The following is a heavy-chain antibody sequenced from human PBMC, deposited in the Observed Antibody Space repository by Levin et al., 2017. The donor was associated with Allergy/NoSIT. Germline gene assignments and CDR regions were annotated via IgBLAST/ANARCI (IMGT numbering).Heavy chain of an antibody. V-gene: IGHV3-74*01. Sequence: GGSLRLSCAASGFTFNGFWMHWVRQVPGKGLVWVSRSYSDESNTAYADSVKGRFTISRDNAKNTLFLQMNSLRAEDTAVYYCARGWYYGMDVWGQGTTVTVSS. CDR2: SYSDESNT. D-gene: IGHD6-19*01. CDR1: GFTFNGFW. J-gene: IGHJ6*02. CDR3: ARGWYYGMDV.